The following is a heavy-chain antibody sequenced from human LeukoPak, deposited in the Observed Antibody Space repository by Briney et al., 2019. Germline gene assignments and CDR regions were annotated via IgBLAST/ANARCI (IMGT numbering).Heavy chain of an antibody. CDR2: FDPEDGET. Sequence: ASVKVSCKASGGTFSSYAISWVRQAPGKGLEWMGGFDPEDGETIYAQKFQGRVTMTEDTSTDTAYMELSSLRSEDTAVYYCATALYSSDEGGAFDIWGQGTMVTVSS. J-gene: IGHJ3*02. CDR3: ATALYSSDEGGAFDI. V-gene: IGHV1-24*01. CDR1: GGTFSSYA. D-gene: IGHD3-22*01.